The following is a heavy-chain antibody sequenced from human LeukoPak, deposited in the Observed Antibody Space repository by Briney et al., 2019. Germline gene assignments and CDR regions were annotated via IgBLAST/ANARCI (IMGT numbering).Heavy chain of an antibody. D-gene: IGHD3-22*01. CDR2: VSNGYTI. CDR3: ASSGNYRFHH. J-gene: IGHJ1*01. V-gene: IGHV3-48*01. CDR1: GFTFSSYS. Sequence: GGSLRLSCAASGFTFSSYSMNWVRQAPGKGLEWISFVSNGYTIHYADSVKGRFTISRDNAKNSVHLQMNSLRTEDTAAYYCASSGNYRFHHWGQGTLVTVSS.